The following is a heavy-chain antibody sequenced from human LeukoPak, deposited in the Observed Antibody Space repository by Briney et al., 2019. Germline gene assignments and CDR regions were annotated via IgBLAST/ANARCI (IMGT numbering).Heavy chain of an antibody. D-gene: IGHD3-3*01. CDR1: GFTFSSYA. V-gene: IGHV3-23*01. CDR3: AKDRANYDFWSGPPGYYYYGMDV. CDR2: ISGSGGST. J-gene: IGHJ6*02. Sequence: TGGSLRLSCAASGFTFSSYAMSWVRQAPGKGLEWVSAISGSGGSTYYADSVKGRFTISRDNSKNTLYLQMNSLRAEDTAVYYCAKDRANYDFWSGPPGYYYYGMDVWGQGTTVTVSS.